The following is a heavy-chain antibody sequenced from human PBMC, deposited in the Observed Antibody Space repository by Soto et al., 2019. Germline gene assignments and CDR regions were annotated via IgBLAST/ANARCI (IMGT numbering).Heavy chain of an antibody. D-gene: IGHD4-4*01. Sequence: ASVKVSCKASGGTFSSYAISWVRQAPGQGLEWMGGIIPIFGTANYTQKFQGRVTITADESTSTAYMELSSLRSEDTAVYYCAILHPMTTVTTDRSDWFDPWGQGTLVTVSS. J-gene: IGHJ5*02. CDR1: GGTFSSYA. CDR3: AILHPMTTVTTDRSDWFDP. CDR2: IIPIFGTA. V-gene: IGHV1-69*13.